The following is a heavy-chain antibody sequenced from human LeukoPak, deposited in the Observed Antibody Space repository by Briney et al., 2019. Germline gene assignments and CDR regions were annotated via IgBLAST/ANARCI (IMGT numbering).Heavy chain of an antibody. CDR1: GFTFSNYW. V-gene: IGHV3-74*01. J-gene: IGHJ5*02. CDR2: IGSDGRST. D-gene: IGHD1-26*01. CDR3: ARGPIVGATTWFDP. Sequence: PGGSLRLSCAASGFTFSNYWMHWVRQAPGKGLVWVSRIGSDGRSTTYADSVKGPFTISRDNAKNMLYLQMNSLRVEDTAVYYCARGPIVGATTWFDPWGQGTLVTVSS.